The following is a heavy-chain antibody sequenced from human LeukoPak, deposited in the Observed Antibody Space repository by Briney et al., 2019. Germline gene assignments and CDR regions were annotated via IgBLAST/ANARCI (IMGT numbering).Heavy chain of an antibody. V-gene: IGHV3-23*01. CDR3: AKDRPNYYGSNGHYYRRDGDS. CDR1: GFLFCTHA. CDR2: LSRIVDVT. D-gene: IGHD3-22*01. Sequence: PGGAPKLSCSAPGFLFCTHAMSWGRQAPGEGVGGVSALSRIVDVTYYVGSVKGRFTISRDNSKNTLYLQMDNLRAEDTAIYYCAKDRPNYYGSNGHYYRRDGDSWGQGALVTVSS. J-gene: IGHJ5*01.